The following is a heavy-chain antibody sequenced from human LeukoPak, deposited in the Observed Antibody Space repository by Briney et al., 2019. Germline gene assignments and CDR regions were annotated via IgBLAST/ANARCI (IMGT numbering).Heavy chain of an antibody. D-gene: IGHD4-17*01. Sequence: GGSLKLSCAASGFTVSSNYMSWVRQAPGKGLEWVSVIYSGGSTYYADSVKGRFTISRDNSKNTLYLQMNSLRAEDTAVYYCARGGGYGDYAFDYWGQGTLVTVSS. CDR1: GFTVSSNY. J-gene: IGHJ4*02. CDR2: IYSGGST. CDR3: ARGGGYGDYAFDY. V-gene: IGHV3-66*01.